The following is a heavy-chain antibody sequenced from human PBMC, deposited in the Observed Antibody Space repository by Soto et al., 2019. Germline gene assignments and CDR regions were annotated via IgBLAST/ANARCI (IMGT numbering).Heavy chain of an antibody. J-gene: IGHJ4*02. V-gene: IGHV1-69*12. D-gene: IGHD5-18*01. CDR2: IIPMFGTA. CDR1: GGTFSTYA. CDR3: ASGIQLWLRRINNGYSG. Sequence: QVQLVQSGAEVKKPESSVKVSCKAPGGTFSTYAISWVRQAPGQGLEWMGGIIPMFGTANYAQRFQDRVKITADESKNTVDMELSSLSSEDTAVYFCASGIQLWLRRINNGYSGWGQGTLVTVSS.